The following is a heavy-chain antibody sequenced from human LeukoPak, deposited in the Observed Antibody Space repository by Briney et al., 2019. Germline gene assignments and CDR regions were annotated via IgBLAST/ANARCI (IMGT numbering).Heavy chain of an antibody. V-gene: IGHV3-30*04. D-gene: IGHD5-18*01. CDR3: ARERIQLWLQYYFDY. CDR2: ISYDGSNK. CDR1: GFTFSSYA. Sequence: GRSLRLSCAASGFTFSSYAMHWVRQAPGKGLEWVAVISYDGSNKYYADSVKGRFTISRDNSKNTLYLQMNSLRAEDTAVYYCARERIQLWLQYYFDYWGQGTLVTVSS. J-gene: IGHJ4*02.